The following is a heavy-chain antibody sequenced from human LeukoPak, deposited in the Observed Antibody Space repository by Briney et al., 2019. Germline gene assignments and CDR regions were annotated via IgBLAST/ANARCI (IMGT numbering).Heavy chain of an antibody. CDR1: GGSISSSSYY. V-gene: IGHV4-39*02. J-gene: IGHJ4*02. CDR3: AREDSSGYYRGHFGY. D-gene: IGHD3-22*01. Sequence: PSETLSLTCIVSGGSISSSSYYWGWIRQPPGKGLEWIGNIYCSGSTYYSPSLKSRVTISVDTSKNQFSLKLSSVTAADTAVYYCAREDSSGYYRGHFGYWGQGTLVTVSS. CDR2: IYCSGST.